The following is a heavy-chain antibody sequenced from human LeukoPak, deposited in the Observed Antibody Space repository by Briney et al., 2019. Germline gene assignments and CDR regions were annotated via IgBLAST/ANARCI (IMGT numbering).Heavy chain of an antibody. J-gene: IGHJ4*02. Sequence: SETLSLTCAVSGYSISSDYYWGWIRPPPGKGLEWIGSIYHSGTTYYSPSLKSRVTISVDTSKNQFSLKLSSVTAADTAFYYCARGVGGSRWYVDYWGQGSLVTVSS. V-gene: IGHV4-38-2*01. CDR3: ARGVGGSRWYVDY. D-gene: IGHD6-13*01. CDR1: GYSISSDYY. CDR2: IYHSGTT.